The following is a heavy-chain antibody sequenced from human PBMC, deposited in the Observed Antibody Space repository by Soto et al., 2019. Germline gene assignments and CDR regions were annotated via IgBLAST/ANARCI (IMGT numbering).Heavy chain of an antibody. J-gene: IGHJ3*02. CDR1: GGSISSGGYY. CDR3: ARGDRRDKYYDSSGYFWSAFDI. V-gene: IGHV4-61*08. CDR2: IYYSGST. Sequence: SETLSLTCTVSGGSISSGGYYWSWIRQHPGKGLEWIGYIYYSGSTNYNPSLKSRVTISVDTSKNQFSLKLSSVTAADTAVYYCARGDRRDKYYDSSGYFWSAFDIWGQGTMVTVSS. D-gene: IGHD3-22*01.